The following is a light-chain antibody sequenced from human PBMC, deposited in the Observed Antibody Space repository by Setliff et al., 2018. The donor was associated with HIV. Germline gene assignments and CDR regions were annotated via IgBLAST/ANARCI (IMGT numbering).Light chain of an antibody. CDR1: SSDVGRYNL. V-gene: IGLV2-23*02. CDR3: CSNTGSNTFV. Sequence: QSALTQPASVSGSPGQSITISCTGTSSDVGRYNLVSWYQQYPGKAPKLMIYQATKRPSGVSNRFSGSKSGNTASLTISGLQAEDEADYYCCSNTGSNTFVFGSGTKVTVL. CDR2: QAT. J-gene: IGLJ1*01.